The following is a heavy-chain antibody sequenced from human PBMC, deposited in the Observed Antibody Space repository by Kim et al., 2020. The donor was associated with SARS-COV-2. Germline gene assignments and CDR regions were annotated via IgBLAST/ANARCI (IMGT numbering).Heavy chain of an antibody. CDR2: TYYRSRWLY. J-gene: IGHJ4*02. V-gene: IGHV6-1*01. CDR1: GDSVSGRAVA. CDR3: ARAYVSQFDY. D-gene: IGHD3-10*02. Sequence: SQTLSLTCAISGDSVSGRAVAWHWVRQSPSRGLEWLGRTYYRSRWLYDYSPSLQSRITINPDTSGNQFSLQVNSVSPEDTAVYYCARAYVSQFDYWGQG.